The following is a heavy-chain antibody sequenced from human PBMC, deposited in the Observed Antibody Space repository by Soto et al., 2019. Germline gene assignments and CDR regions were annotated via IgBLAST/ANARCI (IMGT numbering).Heavy chain of an antibody. J-gene: IGHJ4*02. D-gene: IGHD3-22*01. CDR1: GFTLSSYA. V-gene: IGHV3-23*01. Sequence: EVQLLESGGGLVQPGGSLRLSCAASGFTLSSYAMSWVRQAPGKGLEWVSAISGSGGSTYYADSVKGRFTISRDNSKNTLYLQMNSLRAEDTAVYYCAKSGPHYYDSSGYYPSDYFDYWGQGTLVTVSS. CDR3: AKSGPHYYDSSGYYPSDYFDY. CDR2: ISGSGGST.